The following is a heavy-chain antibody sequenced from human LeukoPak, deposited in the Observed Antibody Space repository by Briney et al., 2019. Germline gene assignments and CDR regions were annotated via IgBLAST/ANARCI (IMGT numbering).Heavy chain of an antibody. CDR3: AKAYGSGSYSLDY. CDR2: ISWNSGSI. Sequence: GGSLRFSCAASGFTFDDYAMYWVRQAPGKGLEWVSGISWNSGSIGYADSVKGRFTISRDNAKNSLYLQMNSLRAEDAALYYCAKAYGSGSYSLDYWGQGTLVTVSS. J-gene: IGHJ4*02. CDR1: GFTFDDYA. D-gene: IGHD3-10*01. V-gene: IGHV3-9*01.